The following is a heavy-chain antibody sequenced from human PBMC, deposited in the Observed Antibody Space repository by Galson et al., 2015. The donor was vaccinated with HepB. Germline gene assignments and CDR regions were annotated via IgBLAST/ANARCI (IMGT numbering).Heavy chain of an antibody. CDR3: ARMVDCSGGSCYSDY. Sequence: QSGAEVKKPGESLKISCKGSGSSFTSYWIGWVRQMPGKGLEWMGIIYPGDSDTRYSPSFQGQVTISADKSISTAYLQWSSLKASDTAMYYCARMVDCSGGSCYSDYWGQGTLVTVSS. V-gene: IGHV5-51*01. D-gene: IGHD2-15*01. CDR2: IYPGDSDT. J-gene: IGHJ4*02. CDR1: GSSFTSYW.